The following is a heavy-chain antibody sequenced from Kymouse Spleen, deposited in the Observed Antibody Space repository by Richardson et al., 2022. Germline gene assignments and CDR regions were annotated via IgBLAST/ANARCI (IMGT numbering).Heavy chain of an antibody. J-gene: IGHJ4*02. V-gene: IGHV4-34*01. CDR3: ASLWFGETFDY. Sequence: QVQLQQWGAGLLKPSETLSLTCAVYGGSFSGYYWSWIRQPPGKGLEWIGEINHSGSTNYNPSLKSRVTISVDTSKNQFSLKLSSVTAADTAVYYCASLWFGETFDYWGQGTLVTVSS. CDR1: GGSFSGYY. CDR2: INHSGST. D-gene: IGHD3-10*01.